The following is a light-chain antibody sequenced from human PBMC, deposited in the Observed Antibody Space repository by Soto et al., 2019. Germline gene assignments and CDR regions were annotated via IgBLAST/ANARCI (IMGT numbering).Light chain of an antibody. CDR3: QQRNYWS. Sequence: EIVLTQSPATLSLSPGERATLSSRASQSVGNYLAWYQQTPGQAPRLLIYDASNRATGIPGRFSGSGSGTDFTLAISSLEPEDFAVYYCQQRNYWSFGGETKVEVE. CDR1: QSVGNY. V-gene: IGKV3-11*01. J-gene: IGKJ4*01. CDR2: DAS.